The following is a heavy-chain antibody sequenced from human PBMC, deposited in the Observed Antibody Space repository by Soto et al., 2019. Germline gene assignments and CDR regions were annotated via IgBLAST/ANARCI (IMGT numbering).Heavy chain of an antibody. V-gene: IGHV4-34*01. D-gene: IGHD3-10*01. J-gene: IGHJ4*02. Sequence: SETLSLTCAVYGGSFSGYYWSWIRQPPGKGLEWIGEINHSGSTNYNPSLKSRVTISVDTSKNQFSLKLSSVTAADTAVYYCARERGDTMVRRVAFGXVDYWGQGPLVTVSS. CDR3: ARERGDTMVRRVAFGXVDY. CDR2: INHSGST. CDR1: GGSFSGYY.